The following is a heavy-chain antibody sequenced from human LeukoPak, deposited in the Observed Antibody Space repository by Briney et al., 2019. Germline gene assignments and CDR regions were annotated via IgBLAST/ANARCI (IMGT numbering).Heavy chain of an antibody. J-gene: IGHJ4*02. D-gene: IGHD6-13*01. CDR1: GYTLTSYG. V-gene: IGHV1-2*02. Sequence: ASVKVSCKASGYTLTSYGISWARQAPGQGLEWMGWINPNSGGTNYAQKFQGRVTMTRDTSISTAYMELSRLRSDDTAVYYCARAGYSSSRTIGYWGQGTLVTVSS. CDR3: ARAGYSSSRTIGY. CDR2: INPNSGGT.